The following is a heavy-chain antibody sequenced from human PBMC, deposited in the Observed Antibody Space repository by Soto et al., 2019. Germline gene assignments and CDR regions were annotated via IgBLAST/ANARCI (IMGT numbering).Heavy chain of an antibody. Sequence: VASVKVSCKASGGTFSSYAISWVRQAPGQGLEWMGGIIPIFGTANYAQKFQGRVTITADESTSTDYMELSRLRSEDTAVYYCASRITIFGVVPYGMDVWGQGTTVTVSS. D-gene: IGHD3-3*01. CDR2: IIPIFGTA. V-gene: IGHV1-69*13. CDR3: ASRITIFGVVPYGMDV. J-gene: IGHJ6*02. CDR1: GGTFSSYA.